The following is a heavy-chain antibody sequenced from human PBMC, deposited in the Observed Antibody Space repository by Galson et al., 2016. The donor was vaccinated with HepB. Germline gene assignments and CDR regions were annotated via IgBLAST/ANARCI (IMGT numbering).Heavy chain of an antibody. J-gene: IGHJ5*02. V-gene: IGHV3-23*01. D-gene: IGHD1-26*01. CDR1: GFTFSTYA. CDR3: VRGGPFDP. Sequence: SLRLSCAASGFTFSTYAMSWVRQAPGKGLEWVSGISGSGDTKFADSVKGRFTISRDNSKTTLYLQMNSLRVEDTAIYYCVRGGPFDPWGQGTQVTVSS. CDR2: ISGSGDT.